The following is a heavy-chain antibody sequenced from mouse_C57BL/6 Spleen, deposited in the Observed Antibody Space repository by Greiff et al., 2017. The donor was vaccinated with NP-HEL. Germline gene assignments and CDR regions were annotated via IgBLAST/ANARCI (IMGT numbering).Heavy chain of an antibody. D-gene: IGHD4-1*01. CDR1: GFTFSNYW. CDR3: TLFLTGTGAMDY. V-gene: IGHV6-3*01. J-gene: IGHJ4*01. Sequence: EVKLEESGGGLVQPGGSMKLSCVASGFTFSNYWMNWVRQSPEKGLEWVAQIRLKSDNYATHYAESVKGRFTISRDDSKSSVYLQMNNLRAEDTGIYYCTLFLTGTGAMDYWGQGTSVTVSS. CDR2: IRLKSDNYAT.